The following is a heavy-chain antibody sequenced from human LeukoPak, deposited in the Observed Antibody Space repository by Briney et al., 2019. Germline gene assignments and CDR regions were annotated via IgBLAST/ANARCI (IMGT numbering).Heavy chain of an antibody. CDR2: IIPIFGTA. J-gene: IGHJ3*02. V-gene: IGHV1-69*13. CDR3: ARARLVRLGAFDI. Sequence: RASVKVSCKASGGTFSSYAISWVRQAPGQGLEWMGGIIPIFGTANYAQKFQGRVTITADESTSTAYMELSSLRSEDTAVYYCARARLVRLGAFDIWGQGTMVTVSS. CDR1: GGTFSSYA. D-gene: IGHD6-19*01.